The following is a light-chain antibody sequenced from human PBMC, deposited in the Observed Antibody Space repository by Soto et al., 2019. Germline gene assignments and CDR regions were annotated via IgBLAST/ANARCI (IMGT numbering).Light chain of an antibody. CDR3: QQSYSSPQT. Sequence: IQRTQSPSSRSASLGDRVTISGRASQSISRYLNWYQHKPGQAPKLLIYAASSLQSGVPSRFSGSGSGTDFTLTISSLQTEDFATYYCQQSYSSPQTFGQGTQVEI. J-gene: IGKJ1*01. CDR2: AAS. CDR1: QSISRY. V-gene: IGKV1-39*01.